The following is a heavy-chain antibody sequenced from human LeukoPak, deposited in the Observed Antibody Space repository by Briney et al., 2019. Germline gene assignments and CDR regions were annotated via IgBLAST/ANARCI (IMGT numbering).Heavy chain of an antibody. Sequence: PGGSLRLSCAVSGPSLNDYATHWVRQAPGKGLEWVSLISGDGERTYYVDSVKGRFTISRDNSKNSPYMRTNSLRTEHIAFYYCAQAHWTLSHYGNKDYWGQGTLVTVSS. CDR3: AQAHWTLSHYGNKDY. CDR1: GPSLNDYA. V-gene: IGHV3-43*02. D-gene: IGHD3-10*01. J-gene: IGHJ4*02. CDR2: ISGDGERT.